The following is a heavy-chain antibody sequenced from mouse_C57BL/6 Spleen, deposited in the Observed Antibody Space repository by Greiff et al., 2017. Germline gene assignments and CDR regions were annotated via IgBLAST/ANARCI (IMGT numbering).Heavy chain of an antibody. J-gene: IGHJ4*01. D-gene: IGHD3-2*02. Sequence: QVQLKESGPELVKPGASVKISCKASGYAFSSSWMNWVKQRPGKGLEWIGRLYPGDGDTNYNGKLKGKATLTADKSSSTAYMQLSSQTSEDSAVYFCARSGDLYAMDYWGQGTSVTVSS. CDR2: LYPGDGDT. V-gene: IGHV1-82*01. CDR1: GYAFSSSW. CDR3: ARSGDLYAMDY.